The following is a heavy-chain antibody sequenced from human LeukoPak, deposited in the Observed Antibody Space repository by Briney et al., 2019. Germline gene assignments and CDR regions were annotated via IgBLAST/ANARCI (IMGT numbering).Heavy chain of an antibody. D-gene: IGHD6-13*01. CDR3: ASSSPHSSSISNWFDP. CDR1: GFTFSNAW. V-gene: IGHV4-4*02. J-gene: IGHJ5*02. CDR2: IYHSGST. Sequence: GSLRLSCAASGFTFSNAWMNWVRQPPGKGLEWIGEIYHSGSTNYNPSLKSRVTISVDKSKNQFSLKLSSVTAADTAVYYCASSSPHSSSISNWFDPWGQGTLVTVSS.